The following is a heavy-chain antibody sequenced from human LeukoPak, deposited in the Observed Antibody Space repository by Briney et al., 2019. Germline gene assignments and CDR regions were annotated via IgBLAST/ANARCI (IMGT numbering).Heavy chain of an antibody. V-gene: IGHV4-34*01. Sequence: SETLSLTCAVYGGSFSGYYWSWIRQPPGKGLEWIGEINHSGSTNYNPSLKSRVTISVDTSKNQFSLKLSSVTAADTAVYYCAXXXXXXXWLLRYYFDYWGQGTLVTVSS. CDR3: AXXXXXXXWLLRYYFDY. J-gene: IGHJ4*02. D-gene: IGHD5-18*01. CDR2: INHSGST. CDR1: GGSFSGYY.